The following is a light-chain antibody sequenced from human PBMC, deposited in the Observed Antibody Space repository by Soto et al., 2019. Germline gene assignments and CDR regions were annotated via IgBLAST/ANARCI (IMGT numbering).Light chain of an antibody. J-gene: IGKJ2*01. Sequence: DIQMTQSPSTLSASVGDRVTITCRASQSISSWFAWYQQKPGKAPKPLIYTAPTLESGVPSRFSGSGSGTEVTLTISSLQPDDFATYYCQQYNTYSYTFGQGTKVDIK. V-gene: IGKV1-5*03. CDR2: TAP. CDR1: QSISSW. CDR3: QQYNTYSYT.